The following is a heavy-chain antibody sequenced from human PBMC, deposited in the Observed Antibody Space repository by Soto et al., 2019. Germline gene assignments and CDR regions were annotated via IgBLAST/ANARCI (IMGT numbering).Heavy chain of an antibody. D-gene: IGHD2-2*01. CDR1: GGSISSYY. V-gene: IGHV4-59*01. CDR3: ARFNIVVVPSAISGWFDP. CDR2: IYYSGST. J-gene: IGHJ5*02. Sequence: SETLSLPCTVSGGSISSYYWSWIRQPPGKGLEWIGYIYYSGSTNYNPSLKSRVTISVDTSKNQFSLKLSSVTAADTAVYYRARFNIVVVPSAISGWFDPWGQGTLVTVSS.